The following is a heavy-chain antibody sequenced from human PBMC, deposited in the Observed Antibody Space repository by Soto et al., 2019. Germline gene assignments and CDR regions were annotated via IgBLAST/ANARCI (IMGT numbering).Heavy chain of an antibody. CDR2: MNPNSGNT. Sequence: ASVKVSCKASGYTFTSYDINWVRQATGQGLEWMGWMNPNSGNTGYAQKFQGRVTMTRNTSISTACMELSSLRSEDTAVYYCASRFPYYDILTGYSWGQGTLVTGSS. V-gene: IGHV1-8*01. CDR3: ASRFPYYDILTGYS. J-gene: IGHJ5*02. CDR1: GYTFTSYD. D-gene: IGHD3-9*01.